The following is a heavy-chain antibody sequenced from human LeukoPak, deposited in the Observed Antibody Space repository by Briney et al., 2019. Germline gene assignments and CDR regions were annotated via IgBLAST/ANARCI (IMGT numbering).Heavy chain of an antibody. J-gene: IGHJ4*02. CDR1: GYTFTGYY. V-gene: IGHV1-2*02. Sequence: ASVKVSCKASGYTFTGYYMHWVRQAPGQGLEWMGWINPNSGGTNYAQKFQGRVTMTRDTSISTAYMELSRLRSDDTAVYYCARPPLAAAWIPVYFDYWGQGTLVTVSS. CDR3: ARPPLAAAWIPVYFDY. CDR2: INPNSGGT. D-gene: IGHD6-13*01.